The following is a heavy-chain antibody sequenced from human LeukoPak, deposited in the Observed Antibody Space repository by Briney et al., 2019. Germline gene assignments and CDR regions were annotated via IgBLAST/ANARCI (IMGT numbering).Heavy chain of an antibody. V-gene: IGHV4-31*03. CDR3: ARDMVYYYDSSGYRAVRYFDY. D-gene: IGHD3-22*01. J-gene: IGHJ4*02. Sequence: SETLSLTCTVSGGSISSGGYYWSWIRQHPGKGLEWIGYIYYSGSTYYNPSLKSRVTISVDTSKNQFSLKLSSVTAADTAVYYCARDMVYYYDSSGYRAVRYFDYWGQGTLVTVSS. CDR2: IYYSGST. CDR1: GGSISSGGYY.